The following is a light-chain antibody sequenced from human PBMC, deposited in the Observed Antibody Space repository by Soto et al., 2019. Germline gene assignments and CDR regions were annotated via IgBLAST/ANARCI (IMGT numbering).Light chain of an antibody. V-gene: IGLV2-14*01. CDR3: SSYTGSSTPV. Sequence: QSALTQPASVSGSPGQSITISCTGTSSDVGGYHYVSWYQHHPGKAPKLMIYEVSNRPSGASNRFSGSNSANPASLTISGLQPQDHAYYSSSSYTGSSTPVFGGGTQLTVL. CDR1: SSDVGGYHY. J-gene: IGLJ3*02. CDR2: EVS.